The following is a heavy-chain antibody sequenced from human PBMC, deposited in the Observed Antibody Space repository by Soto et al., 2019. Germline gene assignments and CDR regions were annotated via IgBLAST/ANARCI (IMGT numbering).Heavy chain of an antibody. Sequence: GGSLRLSCAASGFTFSSYAMSWVRQAPGKGLEWVSAISGSGGSTYYADSVKGRFTISRDNSKNTLYLQMYSLRAEDTAVYYCAKSNDILTGYYHLDYWGQGTLVTVSS. V-gene: IGHV3-23*01. CDR3: AKSNDILTGYYHLDY. J-gene: IGHJ4*02. CDR2: ISGSGGST. D-gene: IGHD3-9*01. CDR1: GFTFSSYA.